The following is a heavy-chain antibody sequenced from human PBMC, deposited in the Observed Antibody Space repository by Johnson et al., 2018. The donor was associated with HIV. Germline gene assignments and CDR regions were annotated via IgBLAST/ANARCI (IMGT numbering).Heavy chain of an antibody. J-gene: IGHJ3*02. CDR1: GFTFSNSA. D-gene: IGHD3-3*01. CDR2: IGGSGGST. Sequence: VQLVESGGGLVQPGGSLRLSCAASGFTFSNSAMSWVRQAPGKGLEWVSGIGGSGGSTHYADSVKGRFTISRDNSKNTLYLEMNSLSAEDTAVYYCARDQRFWAFDIWGQGTMVTVSS. CDR3: ARDQRFWAFDI. V-gene: IGHV3-23*04.